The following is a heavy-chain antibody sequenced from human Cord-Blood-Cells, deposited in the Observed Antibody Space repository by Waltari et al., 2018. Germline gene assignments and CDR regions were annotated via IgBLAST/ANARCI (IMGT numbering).Heavy chain of an antibody. CDR2: INHSGST. Sequence: QVQLQQWGAGLLKPSETLSLTCAVYGGSFRGYYWSWIRQPPGQGLEWIGEINHSGSTNYNPSLKSRVTISVDTSKNQFSLKLSSVTAADTAVYYCARSSYELGHNYYYYGMDVWGQGTTVTVSS. V-gene: IGHV4-34*01. CDR1: GGSFRGYY. CDR3: ARSSYELGHNYYYYGMDV. D-gene: IGHD1-26*01. J-gene: IGHJ6*02.